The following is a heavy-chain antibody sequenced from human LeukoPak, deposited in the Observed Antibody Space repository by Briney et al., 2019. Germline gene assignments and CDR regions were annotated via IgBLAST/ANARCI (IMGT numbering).Heavy chain of an antibody. Sequence: SETLSLTCTVSGYSISSGYLWGWIRQPPGKGLEWIGSIDGSGSSYYNPSLKSRVTISVDTSRNQFSLKMTSVTAADTAVYYCARGPLIAARASDSPYYFDYWGQGTLVTVSS. CDR3: ARGPLIAARASDSPYYFDY. J-gene: IGHJ4*02. V-gene: IGHV4-38-2*02. D-gene: IGHD6-6*01. CDR2: IDGSGSS. CDR1: GYSISSGYL.